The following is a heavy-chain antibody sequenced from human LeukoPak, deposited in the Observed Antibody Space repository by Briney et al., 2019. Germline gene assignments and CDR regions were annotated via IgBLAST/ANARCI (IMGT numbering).Heavy chain of an antibody. D-gene: IGHD5-12*01. CDR2: INHSGST. J-gene: IGHJ6*02. Sequence: PSETLSLTCAVYGGSFSGYYWSWIRQPPGKGLEWIGEINHSGSTNYNPSLKSRVTISVDTSKNQFSLKLSSVTAADTAVYYCASPLVYGGGGYDFPRYYGMDVWGQGTTVTVSS. CDR1: GGSFSGYY. CDR3: ASPLVYGGGGYDFPRYYGMDV. V-gene: IGHV4-34*01.